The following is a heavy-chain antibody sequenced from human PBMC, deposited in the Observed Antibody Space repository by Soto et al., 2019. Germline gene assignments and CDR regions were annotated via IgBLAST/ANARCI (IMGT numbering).Heavy chain of an antibody. D-gene: IGHD3-3*01. CDR2: MNPNSGNT. CDR3: ARGLDYDFWSGRYVSVDP. V-gene: IGHV1-8*01. Sequence: ASVKVSCKASGYTFTSYDINWVRQATGQGLEWMGWMNPNSGNTGYAQKFQGRVTMTRNTSISTAYMELSSLRSEDTAVYYCARGLDYDFWSGRYVSVDPWGQGTLVTVPQ. J-gene: IGHJ5*02. CDR1: GYTFTSYD.